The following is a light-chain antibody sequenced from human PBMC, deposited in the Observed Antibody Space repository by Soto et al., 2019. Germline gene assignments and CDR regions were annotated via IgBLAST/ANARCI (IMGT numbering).Light chain of an antibody. V-gene: IGKV3-20*01. CDR3: LQYGNSPGT. CDR2: SAS. J-gene: IGKJ1*01. Sequence: EIVLTQSPGTLSLSPGERATLSCRASQSVSSSYLAWYQQKPGQAPRLLISSASSRATGIPDRFSGSGSGTDFTLTISRLEPEDFTVYYCLQYGNSPGTFGQGTKVDIK. CDR1: QSVSSSY.